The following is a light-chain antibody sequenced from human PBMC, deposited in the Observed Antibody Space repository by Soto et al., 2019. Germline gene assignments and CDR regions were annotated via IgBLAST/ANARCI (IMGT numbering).Light chain of an antibody. Sequence: EIVLTQYASTLSASPWETGSLSCRASQSVGSNLAWYQQKPGQAPRLLIYGASTRATGIPARFSGSGSKTEFTLTISSLQSEDFAVYYCQQYSVWPLTFGGGSKVDI. V-gene: IGKV3D-15*01. CDR1: QSVGSN. CDR2: GAS. J-gene: IGKJ4*01. CDR3: QQYSVWPLT.